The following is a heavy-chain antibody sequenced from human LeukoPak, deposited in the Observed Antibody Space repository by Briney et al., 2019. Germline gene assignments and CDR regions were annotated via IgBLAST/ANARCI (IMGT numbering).Heavy chain of an antibody. CDR1: GGSISSNIHY. CDR3: ARRGSSSSTLDYYFDY. V-gene: IGHV4-39*01. CDR2: IYYSGST. J-gene: IGHJ4*02. Sequence: SETLSLTRTVSGGSISSNIHYWGWIRQPPGKGLEWIGSIYYSGSTYYNPSLKSRVTISVDTSKNQFSLKLSSVTAADTAVYYCARRGSSSSTLDYYFDYWGQGTLVTVSS. D-gene: IGHD6-6*01.